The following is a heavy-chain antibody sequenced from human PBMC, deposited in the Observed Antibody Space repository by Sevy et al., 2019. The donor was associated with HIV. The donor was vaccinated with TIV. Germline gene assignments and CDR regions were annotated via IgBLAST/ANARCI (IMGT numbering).Heavy chain of an antibody. Sequence: ASVKVSCKASGYTFTSYGISWVRQAPGQGLEWMGWISAYNGNTNYAQKLQGRVTMTTDTSTSTAYMVLRSLRSDDTAVYYCARAGYYDILTGYSYRVYDYWGQGTLVTVSS. V-gene: IGHV1-18*01. D-gene: IGHD3-9*01. CDR2: ISAYNGNT. CDR3: ARAGYYDILTGYSYRVYDY. J-gene: IGHJ4*02. CDR1: GYTFTSYG.